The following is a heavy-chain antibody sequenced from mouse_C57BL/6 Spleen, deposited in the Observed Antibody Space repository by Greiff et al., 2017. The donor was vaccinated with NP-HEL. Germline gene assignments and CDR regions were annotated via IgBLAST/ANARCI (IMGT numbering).Heavy chain of an antibody. CDR2: ISDGGSYT. CDR1: GFTFSSYA. Sequence: EVQGVESGGGLVKPGGSLKLSCAASGFTFSSYAMSWVRQTPEKRLEWVATISDGGSYTYYPDNVKGRFTISRDNAKNNLYLQMSHLKSEDTAMYYCARKGKGRGVDYWGQGTTLTVSS. CDR3: ARKGKGRGVDY. V-gene: IGHV5-4*01. J-gene: IGHJ2*01.